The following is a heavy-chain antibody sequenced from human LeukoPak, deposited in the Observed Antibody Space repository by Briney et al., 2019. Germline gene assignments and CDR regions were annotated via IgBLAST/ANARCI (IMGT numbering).Heavy chain of an antibody. J-gene: IGHJ4*02. CDR3: ARDFTGASDC. D-gene: IGHD3-16*01. CDR1: GFSVSGYG. Sequence: GGSLRLSCAVSGFSVSGYGMSWVRQAPGRGLEWVANIQRDGSEKYYLDSVMGRFTISRDNAKNSLYLQMNSLRAEDTAIYYCARDFTGASDCWGQGTLVTVSS. CDR2: IQRDGSEK. V-gene: IGHV3-7*01.